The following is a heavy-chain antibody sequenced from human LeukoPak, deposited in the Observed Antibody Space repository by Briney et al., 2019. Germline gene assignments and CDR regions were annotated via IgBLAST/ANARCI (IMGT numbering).Heavy chain of an antibody. CDR2: ISSSGSTI. V-gene: IGHV3-48*03. Sequence: GGSLRLSCAASGFTFSSYEMNWVRQAPGKGLEWVSYISSSGSTIYYADSVKGRFTISRDNAKNSLYLQMNSLRAEDTAVYYCVREVGGWYGGDAFDTWGQGTMVTVSS. J-gene: IGHJ3*02. CDR3: VREVGGWYGGDAFDT. CDR1: GFTFSSYE. D-gene: IGHD6-19*01.